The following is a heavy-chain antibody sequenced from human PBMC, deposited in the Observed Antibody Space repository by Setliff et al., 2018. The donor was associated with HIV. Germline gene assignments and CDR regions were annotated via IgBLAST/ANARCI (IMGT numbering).Heavy chain of an antibody. CDR1: GASLSSFY. Sequence: PSETLSLTCTVSGASLSSFYWSWIRQPPGKGLDWIGYIYYSGSTNYNPSLKSLVTMSVDTSKNRFSLKLNSVTAADTAVYYCARLNQQWLVRDSGSNWFDPWGQGILVTVSS. CDR2: IYYSGST. CDR3: ARLNQQWLVRDSGSNWFDP. J-gene: IGHJ5*02. D-gene: IGHD6-19*01. V-gene: IGHV4-59*08.